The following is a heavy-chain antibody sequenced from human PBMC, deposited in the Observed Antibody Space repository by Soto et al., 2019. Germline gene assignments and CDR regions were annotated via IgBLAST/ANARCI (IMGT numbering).Heavy chain of an antibody. V-gene: IGHV4-30-4*08. CDR3: TRGPSGDKVDY. CDR1: GGSISSGGYY. D-gene: IGHD7-27*01. Sequence: SETLSLTCTVSGGSISSGGYYWSWIRQHPGKGLEWIGYIYYSGSTYYNPSLKSRVTVSIDTSKNQFSLQLSSMSAADTAVYYCTRGPSGDKVDYWGQGTLVTVSS. CDR2: IYYSGST. J-gene: IGHJ4*02.